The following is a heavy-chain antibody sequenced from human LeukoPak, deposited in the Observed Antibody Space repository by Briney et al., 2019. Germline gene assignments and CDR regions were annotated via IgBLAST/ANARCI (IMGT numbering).Heavy chain of an antibody. Sequence: PGGSLRLSCAGSGFTFEDYAMHWVRHAPGKGLEWVSGINWSSGSVEYVDSVKGRFTISRDNAKSTLYLQMKSLRPEDTALYYCAKDKSLAMARRRGNSLDVWGSGTMVTVSS. V-gene: IGHV3-9*01. CDR2: INWSSGSV. D-gene: IGHD6-19*01. CDR3: AKDKSLAMARRRGNSLDV. CDR1: GFTFEDYA. J-gene: IGHJ3*01.